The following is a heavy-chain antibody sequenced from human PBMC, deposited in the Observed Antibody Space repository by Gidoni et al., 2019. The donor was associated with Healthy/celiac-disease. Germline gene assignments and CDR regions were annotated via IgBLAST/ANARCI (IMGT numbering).Heavy chain of an antibody. CDR3: TSERDYYDSNGVPDY. V-gene: IGHV3-49*04. J-gene: IGHJ4*02. CDR1: GFTFGDYA. Sequence: EVQLVESGGGLVQPGRSLRLSCTASGFTFGDYAMSWVRQAPGKGLEWVGFIRSKAYGGTTEYAASVKGRFTISRDDSKSIAYLQMNSLKTEDTAVYYCTSERDYYDSNGVPDYWGQGTLVTVSS. D-gene: IGHD3-22*01. CDR2: IRSKAYGGTT.